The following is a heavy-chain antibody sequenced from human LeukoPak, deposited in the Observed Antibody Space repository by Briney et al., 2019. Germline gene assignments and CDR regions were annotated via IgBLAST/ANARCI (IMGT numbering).Heavy chain of an antibody. D-gene: IGHD7-27*01. CDR3: AREGYPNWGSDMFGYYYYMDV. J-gene: IGHJ6*03. Sequence: ASVKVSCKASGYTFTSYAMHWVRQAPGQRLEWMGWINAGNGNTKYSQEFRGRVTITRDTSASTAYMELSSLRSEDMAVYYCAREGYPNWGSDMFGYYYYMDVWGKGTTVTVSS. CDR2: INAGNGNT. V-gene: IGHV1-3*03. CDR1: GYTFTSYA.